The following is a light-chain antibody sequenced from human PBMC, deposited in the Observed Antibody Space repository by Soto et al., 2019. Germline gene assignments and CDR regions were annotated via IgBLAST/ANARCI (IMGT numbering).Light chain of an antibody. CDR1: SGDVGGHNA. J-gene: IGLJ1*01. V-gene: IGLV2-14*03. CDR2: DVY. CDR3: SSYERSGAYV. Sequence: QSALTQPASVSGSPGQSITLSCTGTSGDVGGHNAVSWYQQHPGKAPKLLIYDVYNRPSGASNRFSGSKSGNTASLTISGLQAEDEADYYCSSYERSGAYVXGTGTKLTVL.